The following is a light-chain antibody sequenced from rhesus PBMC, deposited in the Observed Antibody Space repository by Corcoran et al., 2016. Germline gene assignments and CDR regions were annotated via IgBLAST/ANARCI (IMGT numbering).Light chain of an antibody. CDR2: SAY. CDR1: ESVGSY. CDR3: QQYNDLLS. J-gene: IGKJ2*01. Sequence: EIVMTQSPATLSLSPGETATLSCRASESVGSYLAWYQKKPGQAPKLIVHSAYFRATGIPDRFSGSGSRTEFTLTISSLEPEDVGVYHCQQYNDLLSFGQGTKVEIK. V-gene: IGKV3-40*03.